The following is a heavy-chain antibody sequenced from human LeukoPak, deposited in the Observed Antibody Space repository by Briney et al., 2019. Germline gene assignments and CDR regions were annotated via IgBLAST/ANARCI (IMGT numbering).Heavy chain of an antibody. D-gene: IGHD2-2*01. CDR1: GGSISSGSYY. J-gene: IGHJ4*02. CDR2: IYTSGST. V-gene: IGHV4-61*02. CDR3: ARGXCSSXSXXWRY. Sequence: SQTLSLTCTVSGGSISSGSYYWSWIRQPAGKGLEWIGRIYTSGSTNYNPSLKSRVTISVDTSKNQFSLKLSSVTAADTAVYYCARGXCSSXSXXWRYWGXGTLVTVSS.